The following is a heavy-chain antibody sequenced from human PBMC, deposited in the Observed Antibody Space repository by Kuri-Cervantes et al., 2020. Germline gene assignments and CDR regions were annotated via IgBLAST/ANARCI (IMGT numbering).Heavy chain of an antibody. CDR3: ARDFLTMIVVVIGGLDY. V-gene: IGHV3-7*01. Sequence: GESLKISCAASGFTFSSHWMSWVRQAPGKGLEWVARIKEDGSDIWYVDSVKGRFTISRDNVKNSLYLQVSSLRVEDTAVYYCARDFLTMIVVVIGGLDYWGQGTLVTVSS. CDR2: IKEDGSDI. CDR1: GFTFSSHW. J-gene: IGHJ4*02. D-gene: IGHD3-22*01.